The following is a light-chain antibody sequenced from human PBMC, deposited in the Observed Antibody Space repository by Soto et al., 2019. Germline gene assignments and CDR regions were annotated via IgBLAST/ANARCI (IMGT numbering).Light chain of an antibody. CDR1: GGSIASGY. CDR3: QSYHSSYPYV. J-gene: IGLJ1*01. V-gene: IGLV6-57*03. CDR2: EDN. Sequence: NFMLTQPHSVSESPGKTVTISCTHSGGSIASGYVQWYRQRPGSAPTTVIYEDNQRPSGVPDRFSGSIDSSSNSASLTISGLQTEDEADYYCQSYHSSYPYVFGTGTKLTVL.